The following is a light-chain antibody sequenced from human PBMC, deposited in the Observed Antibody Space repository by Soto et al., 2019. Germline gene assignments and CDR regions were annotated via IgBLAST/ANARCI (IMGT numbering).Light chain of an antibody. CDR1: QGINKY. CDR3: QHYAGAPWA. CDR2: GAS. V-gene: IGKV1-27*01. Sequence: DIQMTQSPSSLSASVGDRVTITCRACQGINKYLAWYQKRPGKPPKVLIYGASTLHSGVPPRFSGSGSGTDFILTINGLQHEDVASYYCQHYAGAPWAFGQGTNVDI. J-gene: IGKJ1*01.